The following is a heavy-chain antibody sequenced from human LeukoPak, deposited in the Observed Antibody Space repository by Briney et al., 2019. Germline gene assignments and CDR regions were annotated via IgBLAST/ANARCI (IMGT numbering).Heavy chain of an antibody. D-gene: IGHD4-17*01. J-gene: IGHJ5*01. V-gene: IGHV4-59*01. CDR2: IYYTGAA. Sequence: SETLSLTCTVSGGSISGYFWSWIRQPPGEGLQFTGYIYYTGAASYNPSLNSRVSMSVDTSKNQFSLKVSSVTAADTAVYYCAKFATVTVPNWLDFWGQGILVTVSS. CDR1: GGSISGYF. CDR3: AKFATVTVPNWLDF.